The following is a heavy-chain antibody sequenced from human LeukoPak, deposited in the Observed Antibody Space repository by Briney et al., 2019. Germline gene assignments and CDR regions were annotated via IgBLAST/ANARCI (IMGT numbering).Heavy chain of an antibody. CDR1: GFTFSSYA. V-gene: IGHV3-23*01. CDR3: AKSVAIYLYYGLDV. Sequence: GESLKISCAASGFTFSSYAMSWVRQTPGKGLEWVSAISGSGSSTYYADSVKGRFTISRDNSKNTLFLQMNSLRAEDTAPYYCAKSVAIYLYYGLDVWGQGATVTVSS. CDR2: ISGSGSST. D-gene: IGHD3-3*01. J-gene: IGHJ6*02.